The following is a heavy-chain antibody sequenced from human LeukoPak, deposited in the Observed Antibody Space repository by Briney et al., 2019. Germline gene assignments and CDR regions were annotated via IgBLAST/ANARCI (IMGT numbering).Heavy chain of an antibody. D-gene: IGHD6-13*01. CDR1: GGTFSSYA. CDR2: IIPIRGIA. V-gene: IGHV1-69*04. Sequence: GASVKVSCKASGGTFSSYAISWVRQAPGQGLEWMGRIIPIRGIANYAQKFQGRVTITADKSTSTAYMELSSLRSEDTAVYYCATVIAAAGSLALAYWGQGTLVTVSS. CDR3: ATVIAAAGSLALAY. J-gene: IGHJ4*02.